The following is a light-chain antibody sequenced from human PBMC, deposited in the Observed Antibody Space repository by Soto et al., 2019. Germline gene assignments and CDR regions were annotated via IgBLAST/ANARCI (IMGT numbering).Light chain of an antibody. Sequence: EVVLTQSPATLSVSPGEGATLSCRASQSVNVNLAWYQQKPGQAPRVIIYGVSTRATGVPGRFSGSGSGTEFTLTISTLQSEDFGVYYCQQYNNWPITFGQGTRLEIK. CDR3: QQYNNWPIT. CDR1: QSVNVN. V-gene: IGKV3-15*01. J-gene: IGKJ5*01. CDR2: GVS.